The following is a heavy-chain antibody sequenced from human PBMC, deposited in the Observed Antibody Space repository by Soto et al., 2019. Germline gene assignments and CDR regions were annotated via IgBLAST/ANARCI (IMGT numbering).Heavy chain of an antibody. CDR2: ISVSGGNT. J-gene: IGHJ5*02. V-gene: IGHV3-23*01. Sequence: VGSLRLSCAVSGFTFSSYAMSWVRQAPGKGLEWVSTISVSGGNTYYADSVKGRFTISRDNSKNTLYLQMNSLRAEDTAVYYCATDISGYYPSWFDPWGQGTLVTVS. CDR3: ATDISGYYPSWFDP. D-gene: IGHD3-22*01. CDR1: GFTFSSYA.